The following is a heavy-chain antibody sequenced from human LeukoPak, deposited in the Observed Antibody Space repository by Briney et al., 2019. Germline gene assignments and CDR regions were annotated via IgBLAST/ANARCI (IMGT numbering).Heavy chain of an antibody. CDR1: GFTFSSYW. J-gene: IGHJ6*03. CDR3: ARERAPTYDFWSGYYYYYYMDV. Sequence: PGGSLRLSCAASGFTFSSYWMSWVRQAPGKGLEWVANIKQDGSEKYYVDSVKGRFTISRDNAKNSLYLQMNSLRAEDTAVYYCARERAPTYDFWSGYYYYYYMDVWGKGTTVTVSS. V-gene: IGHV3-7*01. CDR2: IKQDGSEK. D-gene: IGHD3-3*01.